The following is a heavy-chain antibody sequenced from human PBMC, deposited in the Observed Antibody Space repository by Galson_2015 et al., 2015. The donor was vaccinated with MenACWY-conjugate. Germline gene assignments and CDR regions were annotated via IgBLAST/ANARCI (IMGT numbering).Heavy chain of an antibody. CDR3: VRESTSLTTFGMDV. CDR2: INGDGSTT. V-gene: IGHV3-74*01. Sequence: SLRLSCAASGSSFTDYWMHWVRQTPGKGLVWVSRINGDGSTTNYADSVEGRFTISRDNAKNTLYLQLSSLRAEDTAVYYCVRESTSLTTFGMDVWGQGTTV. J-gene: IGHJ6*02. D-gene: IGHD4-17*01. CDR1: GSSFTDYW.